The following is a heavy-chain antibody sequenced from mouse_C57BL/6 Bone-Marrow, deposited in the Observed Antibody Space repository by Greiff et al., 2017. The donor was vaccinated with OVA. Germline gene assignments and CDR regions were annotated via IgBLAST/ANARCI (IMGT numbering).Heavy chain of an antibody. J-gene: IGHJ1*03. V-gene: IGHV1-36*01. CDR2: VYPYNGGT. CDR3: AREKDYYGSSYLWYFDV. D-gene: IGHD1-1*01. Sequence: VQLQESGPVLVKPGPSVKISCKASGFTFTDYYMHWVKQSHGKSLEWIGLVYPYNGGTSYNQKFKGKATSTVDTSSSTAYMELNSLTSEDSAVYYCAREKDYYGSSYLWYFDVWGTGTTVTVSS. CDR1: GFTFTDYY.